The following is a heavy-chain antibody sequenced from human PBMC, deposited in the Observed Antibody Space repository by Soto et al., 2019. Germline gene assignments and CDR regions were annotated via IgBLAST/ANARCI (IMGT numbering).Heavy chain of an antibody. CDR1: GFTFSSYG. CDR2: IWYDGSNK. CDR3: VRDKDFFMDV. Sequence: PGGSLRLSCAVSGFTFSSYGMHWVRQAPGKGLEWVAVIWYDGSNKYYADSVKGRFTISRDTPENTLYLQMSSLRAEDTALYYCVRDKDFFMDVWGKGTTVIVSS. J-gene: IGHJ6*03. V-gene: IGHV3-33*01.